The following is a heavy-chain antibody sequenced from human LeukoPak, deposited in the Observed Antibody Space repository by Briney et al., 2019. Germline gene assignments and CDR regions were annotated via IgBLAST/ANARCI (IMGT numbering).Heavy chain of an antibody. CDR1: GYSISSGYY. V-gene: IGHV4-38-2*01. D-gene: IGHD2-2*01. CDR2: IYHSGST. J-gene: IGHJ4*02. CDR3: ASSGVVVPAVDFDY. Sequence: PSETLSLTCAVSGYSISSGYYWCWIRQPPGKGLEWIGSIYHSGSTYYNPSLKSRVTISVDTSKNQFSLKLSSVTAADTAVYYCASSGVVVPAVDFDYWGQGTLVTVSS.